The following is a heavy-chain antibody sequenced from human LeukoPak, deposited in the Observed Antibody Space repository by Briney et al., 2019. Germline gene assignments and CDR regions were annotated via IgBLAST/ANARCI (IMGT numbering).Heavy chain of an antibody. Sequence: GGPLRLSCAASGFTFDDYAIHWVRQAPGKGLEWVSGISWNSDSIGYADSVKGRFTISRDNAKNSLYLQMNSLRAEDTALYYCAKSSDSDVFDIWGQGTMVTVSS. V-gene: IGHV3-9*01. CDR1: GFTFDDYA. CDR3: AKSSDSDVFDI. CDR2: ISWNSDSI. J-gene: IGHJ3*02.